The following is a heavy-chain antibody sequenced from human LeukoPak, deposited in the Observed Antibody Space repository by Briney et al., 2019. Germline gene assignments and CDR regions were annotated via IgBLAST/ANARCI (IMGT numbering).Heavy chain of an antibody. V-gene: IGHV4-39*01. CDR2: IYYSGST. D-gene: IGHD2-2*01. J-gene: IGHJ5*02. CDR3: ARHKPLGYCSSTSCYGWFDP. CDR1: GGSISSSSYY. Sequence: SETLSLTCTVSGGSISSSSYYWGWIRQPSGKGLEWIGSIYYSGSTYYNPSLKSRVTISVDTSKNQFSLKLSSVTAADTAVYYCARHKPLGYCSSTSCYGWFDPWGQGTLVTVSS.